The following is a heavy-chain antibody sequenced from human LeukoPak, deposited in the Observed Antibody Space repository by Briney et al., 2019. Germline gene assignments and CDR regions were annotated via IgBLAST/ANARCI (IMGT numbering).Heavy chain of an antibody. CDR3: ARDRYCSGNGCQDLGY. CDR1: GFTFSRYW. J-gene: IGHJ4*02. V-gene: IGHV3-74*01. D-gene: IGHD2-15*01. CDR2: ININGSST. Sequence: GESLKISCAASGFTFSRYWMHWVRQAPGKGLVWVSRININGSSTIYADSVKGRFTISRDNAKNTLYLQMNNLRADDTAVYYCARDRYCSGNGCQDLGYWGQGALVTVSS.